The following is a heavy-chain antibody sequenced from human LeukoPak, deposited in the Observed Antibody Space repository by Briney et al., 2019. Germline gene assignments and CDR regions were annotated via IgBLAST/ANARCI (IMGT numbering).Heavy chain of an antibody. CDR2: IYSGGST. CDR3: ARENYYYDSSGYYYIYYIDV. V-gene: IGHV3-53*01. D-gene: IGHD3-22*01. J-gene: IGHJ6*03. Sequence: GGPLRLSCAASEFTVSSNYMSWVRQAPGKGLEWVSFIYSGGSTYYADSVKGRFTIPRDNSKNTLYLQMNSLRAEDTAVYYCARENYYYDSSGYYYIYYIDVWGKGTTVTVSS. CDR1: EFTVSSNY.